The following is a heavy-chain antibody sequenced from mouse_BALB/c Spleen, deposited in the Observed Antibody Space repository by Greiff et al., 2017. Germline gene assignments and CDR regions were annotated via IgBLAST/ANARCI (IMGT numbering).Heavy chain of an antibody. J-gene: IGHJ2*01. CDR1: GFAFSSYD. D-gene: IGHD1-1*01. V-gene: IGHV5-4*02. CDR3: ARDGDGSNYFDY. CDR2: ISDGGSYT. Sequence: DVKLVESGGGLVKPGGSLKLSCAASGFAFSSYDMYWVRQTPEKRLEWVATISDGGSYTYYPDSVKGRFTISRDNAKNNLYLQMSSLKSEDTAMYYCARDGDGSNYFDYWGQGTTLTVSS.